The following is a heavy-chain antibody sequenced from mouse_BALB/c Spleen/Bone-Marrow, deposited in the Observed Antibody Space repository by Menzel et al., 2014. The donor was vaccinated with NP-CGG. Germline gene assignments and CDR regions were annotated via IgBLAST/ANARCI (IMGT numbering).Heavy chain of an antibody. CDR3: TRLTYYGLSDY. CDR2: INPESSTV. J-gene: IGHJ2*01. V-gene: IGHV4-1*02. Sequence: EVMLVESGGGLVQPGGSLKLSCTASGFDFSRYWMSWVRQAPGKGLQWIGEINPESSTVNYTPSLKDKFIISRDNAKNALYLQVSKVRSEDTALYYCTRLTYYGLSDYWGQGTTLTASS. D-gene: IGHD1-2*01. CDR1: GFDFSRYW.